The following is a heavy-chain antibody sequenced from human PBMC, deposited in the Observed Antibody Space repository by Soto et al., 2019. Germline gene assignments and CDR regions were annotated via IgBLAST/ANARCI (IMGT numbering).Heavy chain of an antibody. J-gene: IGHJ6*02. V-gene: IGHV1-18*04. CDR3: AKNGQPPYYYYGLDV. D-gene: IGHD2-8*01. CDR1: GDTLSTYY. CDR2: ISGYNGDT. Sequence: GASVKVSCKASGDTLSTYYMHWARQAPGQGLEWMGWISGYNGDTNYAQKFQDRVSMTIDTSTGTAYMELRSLTSDDTAIYYCAKNGQPPYYYYGLDVWGQGTKVTVSS.